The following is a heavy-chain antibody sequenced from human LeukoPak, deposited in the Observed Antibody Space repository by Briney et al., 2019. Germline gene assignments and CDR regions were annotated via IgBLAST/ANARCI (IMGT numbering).Heavy chain of an antibody. CDR2: IYYSKNT. Sequence: SETLSLTCAVSGGSFSGYYWSWIRQPPGKGLEWIGSIYYSKNTYYNPSLKSRVTISADTSKNQFSLTLGSVSATDTAVYYCVSPRGFSYGYFDYWGQGTLVTVSS. V-gene: IGHV4-34*01. J-gene: IGHJ4*02. D-gene: IGHD5-18*01. CDR3: VSPRGFSYGYFDY. CDR1: GGSFSGYY.